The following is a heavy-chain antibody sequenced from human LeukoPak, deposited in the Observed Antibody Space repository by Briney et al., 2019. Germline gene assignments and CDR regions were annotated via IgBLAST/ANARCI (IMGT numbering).Heavy chain of an antibody. Sequence: GGSLRLSCAASGFTFSNFAVHWVRQAPGKGLEWVAVVSYDGSNEYHAASVKGRFTISRDNSGSKLHLQMNSPRPEDTAVYYCAKGAGVELLIELDSWGQGALVTVSS. D-gene: IGHD1-26*01. CDR2: VSYDGSNE. CDR3: AKGAGVELLIELDS. J-gene: IGHJ5*01. V-gene: IGHV3-30*01. CDR1: GFTFSNFA.